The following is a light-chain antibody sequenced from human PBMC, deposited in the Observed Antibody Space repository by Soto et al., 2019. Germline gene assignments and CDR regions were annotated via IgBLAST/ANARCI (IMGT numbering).Light chain of an antibody. CDR1: QSVSSSY. CDR3: QQYGSSPYT. J-gene: IGKJ2*01. Sequence: EIVLTQSPGTLSLSPGARATLSCRASQSVSSSYLAWYQQKPGQAPRLLNYGASSRTTGIPDRFSGSGSGTDFTLTISRLETDDFAEYYCQQYGSSPYTFGQGTKLEIK. CDR2: GAS. V-gene: IGKV3-20*01.